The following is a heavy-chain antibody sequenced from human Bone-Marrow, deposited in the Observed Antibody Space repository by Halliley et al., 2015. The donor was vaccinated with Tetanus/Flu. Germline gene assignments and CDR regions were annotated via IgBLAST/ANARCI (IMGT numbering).Heavy chain of an antibody. CDR1: GGTFSRYA. CDR2: IIPSFGTA. CDR3: ARDLEWELLGAFDY. V-gene: IGHV1-69*06. J-gene: IGHJ4*02. D-gene: IGHD1-26*01. Sequence: QLVQSGAEVKKPGSSVKVSCKASGGTFSRYAISWVRQAPGQGLEWMGGIIPSFGTAHYAQRFQGRVTITADRSTSTAYMELSSLSSEDTAVHYCARDLEWELLGAFDYWGQGTLVTVSS.